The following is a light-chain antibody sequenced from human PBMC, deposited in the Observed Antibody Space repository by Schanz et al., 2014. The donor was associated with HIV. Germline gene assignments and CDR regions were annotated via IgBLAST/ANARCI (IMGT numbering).Light chain of an antibody. V-gene: IGKV1-5*03. CDR2: QAS. CDR3: HHYGSSSFA. CDR1: ENIGKS. J-gene: IGKJ2*01. Sequence: DIQMTQSPSTLSASIGDRVTITCRASENIGKSLAWFQQRRGKAPKLLIYQASTLDSGVPTTFSGGGSGTEFTLPISSLQPSDFTTYYCHHYGSSSFAFGQGTKLEIK.